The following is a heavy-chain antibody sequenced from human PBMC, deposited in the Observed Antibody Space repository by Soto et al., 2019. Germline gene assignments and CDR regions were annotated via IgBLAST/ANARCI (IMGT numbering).Heavy chain of an antibody. CDR2: ISAFNGNT. Sequence: ASVKVSCKASGYTFTSYGISWVRQAPGQGLEWMGWISAFNGNTETAQGLQDRVTMTTDSSTTTAHMDLTNLTTDDTAIYYCARSYYLADAFDVWGQGTMVTVSS. V-gene: IGHV1-18*01. CDR3: ARSYYLADAFDV. CDR1: GYTFTSYG. J-gene: IGHJ3*01. D-gene: IGHD3-16*01.